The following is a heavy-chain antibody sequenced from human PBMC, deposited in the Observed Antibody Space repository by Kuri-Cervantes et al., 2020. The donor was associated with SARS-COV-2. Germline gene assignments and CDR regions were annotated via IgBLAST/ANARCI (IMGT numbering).Heavy chain of an antibody. CDR3: TTAGSRQIVGANAIYYYYGMDV. CDR1: GFTFSSYA. J-gene: IGHJ6*02. Sequence: GGSLRPSCAASGFTFSSYAMHWVRQAPGKGLEWVGRIKSKTDGGTTDYAAPVKGRFTISRDDSKNTLYLQMNSLKTEDTAVYYCTTAGSRQIVGANAIYYYYGMDVWGQGTTVTVSS. CDR2: IKSKTDGGTT. D-gene: IGHD1-26*01. V-gene: IGHV3-15*01.